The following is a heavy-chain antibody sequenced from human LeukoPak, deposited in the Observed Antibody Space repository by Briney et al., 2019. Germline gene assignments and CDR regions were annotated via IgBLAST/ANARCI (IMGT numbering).Heavy chain of an antibody. J-gene: IGHJ4*02. Sequence: GGSLRLSCAASGFIFSNYGMNWVRQAPGKGLEWVAVVSYDGSKYYADSVKGRFTISRDNSKNTLYLQMSSLRAEDTAVYYCAKDLNRGLPDYWGQGTLVTVSS. V-gene: IGHV3-30*18. D-gene: IGHD2-21*01. CDR1: GFIFSNYG. CDR2: VSYDGSK. CDR3: AKDLNRGLPDY.